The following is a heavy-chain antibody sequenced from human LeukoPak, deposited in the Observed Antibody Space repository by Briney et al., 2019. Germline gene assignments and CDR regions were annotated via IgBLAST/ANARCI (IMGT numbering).Heavy chain of an antibody. V-gene: IGHV3-23*01. CDR1: GFTFSSTW. D-gene: IGHD5-18*01. J-gene: IGHJ4*02. CDR3: ATSGYSYGVVDY. CDR2: ISGSGGST. Sequence: GGSLRLSCAASGFTFSSTWMSWVRQAPGKGLEWVSAISGSGGSTYYADSVKGRFTISRDNSKNTLYLQMNSLRAEDTAVYYCATSGYSYGVVDYWGQGTLVTVSS.